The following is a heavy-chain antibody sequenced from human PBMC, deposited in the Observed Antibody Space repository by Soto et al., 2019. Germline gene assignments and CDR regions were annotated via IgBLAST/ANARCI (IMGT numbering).Heavy chain of an antibody. CDR3: ARHATYYDILSGYYFYY. CDR1: GYSFTSYW. V-gene: IGHV5-51*01. D-gene: IGHD3-9*01. J-gene: IGHJ4*02. CDR2: INPGDSET. Sequence: GESLKISCMGSGYSFTSYWIAWVRQMPGKGLEWMAIINPGDSETKYSPSFQGQVTISADKSINTAYLQWSSLKASDTAMYYCARHATYYDILSGYYFYYGGQGTQVTVSS.